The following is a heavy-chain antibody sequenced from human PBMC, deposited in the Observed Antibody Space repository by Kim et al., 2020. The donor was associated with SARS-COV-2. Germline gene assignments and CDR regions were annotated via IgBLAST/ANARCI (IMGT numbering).Heavy chain of an antibody. D-gene: IGHD6-6*01. CDR3: ARLWRGSKYSSSGGMDV. CDR2: IYPGDSEI. J-gene: IGHJ6*02. CDR1: GYSFTSYW. V-gene: IGHV5-51*01. Sequence: GESLKISCEGSGYSFTSYWIAWVRQMPGKGLEWMGIIYPGDSEIRYSPSFQGQVTISAEKSISTAHLQWSSLKASDTAMYYCARLWRGSKYSSSGGMDVWGQGTTVSVSS.